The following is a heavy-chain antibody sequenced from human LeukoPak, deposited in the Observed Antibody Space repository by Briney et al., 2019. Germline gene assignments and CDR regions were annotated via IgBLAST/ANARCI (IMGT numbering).Heavy chain of an antibody. CDR2: IYYSGST. J-gene: IGHJ4*02. CDR1: GGSISSSSYY. Sequence: PSETLSLTCTVSGGSISSSSYYWGWIRQPPGKGLEWIGSIYYSGSTYYNPSLKSRVTISVDTSKNQFSLKLSSVTAADTAVYYCTRPHLLNRPQIDYWGQGTLVTVSS. D-gene: IGHD3-10*01. V-gene: IGHV4-39*07. CDR3: TRPHLLNRPQIDY.